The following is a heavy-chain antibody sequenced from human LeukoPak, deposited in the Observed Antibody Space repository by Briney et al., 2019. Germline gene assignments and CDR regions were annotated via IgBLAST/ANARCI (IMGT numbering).Heavy chain of an antibody. CDR1: GGPFSGYY. J-gene: IGHJ5*02. CDR2: INHSGST. Sequence: SETLSLTCAVYGGPFSGYYWRWIRQPPGKGLEWIGEINHSGSTNYNPSLKSRVTISVDTSKNQFSLKLSSVTAADTAVYYCARGLRKYQLPMGSWGQGTLVTVSS. CDR3: ARGLRKYQLPMGS. V-gene: IGHV4-34*01. D-gene: IGHD2-2*01.